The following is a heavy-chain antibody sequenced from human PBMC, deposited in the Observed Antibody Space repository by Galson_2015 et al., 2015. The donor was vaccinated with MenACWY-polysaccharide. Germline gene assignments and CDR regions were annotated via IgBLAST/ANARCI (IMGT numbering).Heavy chain of an antibody. Sequence: SLRLSCAASEFTFSRYWMNWVRQPPGKGPVWVARIASDGSSIRYADSVNGRFTISRDNAKNTLYLQMNSLRAEDTAVYYCAIHCSSNSCYSPLSRLWGQGTMVTVSS. CDR2: IASDGSSI. CDR3: AIHCSSNSCYSPLSRL. V-gene: IGHV3-74*01. CDR1: EFTFSRYW. J-gene: IGHJ3*01. D-gene: IGHD2-2*01.